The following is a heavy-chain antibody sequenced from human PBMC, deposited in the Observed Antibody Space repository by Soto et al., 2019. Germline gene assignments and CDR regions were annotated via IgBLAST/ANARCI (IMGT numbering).Heavy chain of an antibody. CDR2: LSSSSGTI. V-gene: IGHV3-48*02. CDR1: GFTFSIYS. Sequence: EVPLVESGGALVQPGGSLRLSCAASGFTFSIYSMNWVRQAPGKGLEWVSYLSSSSGTIHYAESVKGRFTISRDNAKNLLFLQMSSLRDEDTAVYYCAREPRTAVGATGLFDYWGQGTLVTVSS. D-gene: IGHD1-26*01. J-gene: IGHJ4*02. CDR3: AREPRTAVGATGLFDY.